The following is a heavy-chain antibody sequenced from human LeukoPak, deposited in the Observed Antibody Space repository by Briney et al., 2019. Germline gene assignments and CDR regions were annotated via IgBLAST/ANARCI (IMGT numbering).Heavy chain of an antibody. CDR2: IYHSGST. V-gene: IGHV4-38-2*02. J-gene: IGHJ4*02. Sequence: SETLSLTCTVSGYSISSGYYWGWIRQPPGKGLEWIGSIYHSGSTYYNPSLKSRVTISVDTSKNQFSLKLSSVTAADTAVYYCARRRENYYDSSGYPWAYWGQGTLVTVSS. D-gene: IGHD3-22*01. CDR1: GYSISSGYY. CDR3: ARRRENYYDSSGYPWAY.